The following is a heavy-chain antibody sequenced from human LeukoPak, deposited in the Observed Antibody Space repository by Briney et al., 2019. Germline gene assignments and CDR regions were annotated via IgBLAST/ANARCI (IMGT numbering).Heavy chain of an antibody. CDR3: ARGGKIALAGTRSPQYFQH. J-gene: IGHJ1*01. D-gene: IGHD6-19*01. Sequence: GGSLLLSCAASGFTFSSYGMRWVRQAPGKGLEWVAFIRYDGSNKYYADSVKSRFTISRDNSKNTLYLQMNSLRPEDTAVYYCARGGKIALAGTRSPQYFQHWGQGTLVTVSS. CDR1: GFTFSSYG. V-gene: IGHV3-30*02. CDR2: IRYDGSNK.